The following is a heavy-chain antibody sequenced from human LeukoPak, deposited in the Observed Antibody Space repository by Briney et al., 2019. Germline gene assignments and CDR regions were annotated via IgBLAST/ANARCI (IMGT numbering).Heavy chain of an antibody. CDR2: ISTAGTTV. D-gene: IGHD1-26*01. J-gene: IGHJ3*02. CDR1: GFTFSGYS. CDR3: AREIVGASRAFDI. Sequence: PGGSLRLSCAASGFTFSGYSLNWVRQAPGKGLEWISYISTAGTTVYYADSVKGRFAISRDNAKNSLYLQMNSLRVEDTAVYYCAREIVGASRAFDIWGQGTMVTVSS. V-gene: IGHV3-48*04.